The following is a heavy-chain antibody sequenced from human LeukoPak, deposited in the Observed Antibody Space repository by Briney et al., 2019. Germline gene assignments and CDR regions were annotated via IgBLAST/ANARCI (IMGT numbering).Heavy chain of an antibody. D-gene: IGHD6-6*01. J-gene: IGHJ4*02. CDR3: AKVTDSSSAGSDY. CDR1: GLTFSSYA. Sequence: PGGSLRLSCAASGLTFSSYAMSWVRQAPGKGLEWVSVISGSGGSTYYADSVKGRFTISRDNSKNTLYVQMNSLRAEDTAVYYCAKVTDSSSAGSDYWGQGTLVTVSS. CDR2: ISGSGGST. V-gene: IGHV3-23*01.